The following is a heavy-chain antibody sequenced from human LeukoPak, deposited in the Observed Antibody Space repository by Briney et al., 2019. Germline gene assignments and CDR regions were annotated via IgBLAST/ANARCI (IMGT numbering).Heavy chain of an antibody. Sequence: SVKVSCKASGGTFSSYAISWVRQAPGQGLEWMGGIIPIFGTANYAQKFQGGVTITADESTSTAYMELSSLRSEDTAVYYCARDRDGSGTSAFDIWGQGTMVTVSS. J-gene: IGHJ3*02. CDR1: GGTFSSYA. CDR3: ARDRDGSGTSAFDI. V-gene: IGHV1-69*01. D-gene: IGHD3-10*01. CDR2: IIPIFGTA.